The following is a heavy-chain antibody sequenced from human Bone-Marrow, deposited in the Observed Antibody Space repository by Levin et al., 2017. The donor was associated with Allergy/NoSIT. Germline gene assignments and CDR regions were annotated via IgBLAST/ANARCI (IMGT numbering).Heavy chain of an antibody. J-gene: IGHJ4*02. D-gene: IGHD5/OR15-5a*01. CDR1: GITFSTYA. CDR2: ISSDGGTA. V-gene: IGHV3-23*01. Sequence: PGGSLRLSCEVSGITFSTYAMTWVRQAPGKGLEWVSTISSDGGTAYYADSVKGRFTISRDNSRNTLYVQLNCLGADDTAVYYCAGHSTHFDSSGYVYDDYWGQGTLVTVSS. CDR3: AGHSTHFDSSGYVYDDY.